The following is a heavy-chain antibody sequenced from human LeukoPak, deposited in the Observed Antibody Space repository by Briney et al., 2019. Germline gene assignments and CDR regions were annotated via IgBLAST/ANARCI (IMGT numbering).Heavy chain of an antibody. CDR3: ARALKYYDILTGYPYYFDY. V-gene: IGHV1-46*01. CDR2: INPSGGST. J-gene: IGHJ4*02. CDR1: GYTFTTYY. D-gene: IGHD3-9*01. Sequence: GASVKVSCKASGYTFTTYYMHWVRLAPGQGLEWMGIINPSGGSTTYAQKFQGKVTMTRDTSTSTVYMELSSLRSEDTAVYYCARALKYYDILTGYPYYFDYWGQGTLVTVSS.